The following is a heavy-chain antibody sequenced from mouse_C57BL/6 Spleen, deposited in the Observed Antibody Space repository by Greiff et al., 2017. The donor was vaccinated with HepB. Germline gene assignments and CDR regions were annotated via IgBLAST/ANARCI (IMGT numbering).Heavy chain of an antibody. V-gene: IGHV1-59*01. Sequence: QVQLQQPGAELVRPGTSVKLSCKASGYTFTSYWMHWVKQRPGQGLEWIGVIDPSDSYTNYNQKFKGKATLTVDTSSSTAYMQLSSLTSEDSAVYYCARYWDAGAYWGQGTLVTVSA. J-gene: IGHJ3*01. CDR1: GYTFTSYW. D-gene: IGHD4-1*01. CDR3: ARYWDAGAY. CDR2: IDPSDSYT.